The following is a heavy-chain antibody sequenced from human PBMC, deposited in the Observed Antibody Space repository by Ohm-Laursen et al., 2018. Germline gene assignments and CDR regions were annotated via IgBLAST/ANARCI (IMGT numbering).Heavy chain of an antibody. J-gene: IGHJ4*02. Sequence: SLRLSCAASGFTFSDYYMSWIRQAPGKGLEWASYISSSGSTIYYADSVKGRFTISRDNAKNSLYLQMNSLRAEDTAVYYCARDEIRGYSYGYAHYWGQGTLVTVSS. CDR2: ISSSGSTI. CDR3: ARDEIRGYSYGYAHY. V-gene: IGHV3-11*01. D-gene: IGHD5-18*01. CDR1: GFTFSDYY.